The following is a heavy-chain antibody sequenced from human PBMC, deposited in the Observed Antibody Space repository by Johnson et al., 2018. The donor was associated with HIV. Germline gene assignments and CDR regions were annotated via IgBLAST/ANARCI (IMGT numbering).Heavy chain of an antibody. V-gene: IGHV3-33*01. CDR2: IWYDGSNK. D-gene: IGHD1-26*01. CDR3: VREGVGTTCPFDI. J-gene: IGHJ3*02. Sequence: QVQLVESGGGVVQPGRSLRLSCAASGFTFSSYGMHWVRQAPGKGLEWVAVIWYDGSNKYYADSVKGRFTISRDNSKNTLYLQMNSLRAEDTAVYYCVREGVGTTCPFDIWGQGTKVTVSS. CDR1: GFTFSSYG.